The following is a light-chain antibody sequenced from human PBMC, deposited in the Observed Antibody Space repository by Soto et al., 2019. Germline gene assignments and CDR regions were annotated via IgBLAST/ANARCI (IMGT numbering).Light chain of an antibody. V-gene: IGKV3-15*01. CDR1: LSVSNN. CDR2: GAS. J-gene: IGKJ1*01. Sequence: EIVLTQSPGSLSLSPGERAPLSCRASLSVSNNYLAWYKQKPGQAPRLLIYGASTRATGIPARFSGSGSGTDFTLTISSLQSEDFGVYYCQQNKDWPGTFGQGTKVDIK. CDR3: QQNKDWPGT.